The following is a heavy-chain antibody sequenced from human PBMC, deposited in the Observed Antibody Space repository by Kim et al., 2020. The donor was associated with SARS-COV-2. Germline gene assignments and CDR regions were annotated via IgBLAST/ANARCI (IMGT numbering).Heavy chain of an antibody. J-gene: IGHJ6*02. CDR2: IYYSGST. D-gene: IGHD2-15*01. V-gene: IGHV4-59*13. CDR3: ARGGTDRWHRSSLYYYYGMDV. Sequence: SETLSLTCTVSGGSISSYYWSWIRQPPGKGLEWIGYIYYSGSTNYNPSLKSRVTISVDTSKNQFSLKLSSVTAADTAVYYCARGGTDRWHRSSLYYYYGMDVWGQGTTVTVSS. CDR1: GGSISSYY.